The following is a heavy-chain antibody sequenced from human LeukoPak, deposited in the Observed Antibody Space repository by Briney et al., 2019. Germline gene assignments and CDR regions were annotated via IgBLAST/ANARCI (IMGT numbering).Heavy chain of an antibody. CDR1: GGSFSGYY. J-gene: IGHJ3*02. D-gene: IGHD4-23*01. CDR2: INHSGST. CDR3: ARGLQGDYGGVYAFDI. V-gene: IGHV4-34*01. Sequence: SETLSLTCAVYGGSFSGYYWSWIRQPPGKGLEWIGEINHSGSTNYNPSLKSRVTISVDTSKNQFSLKLSSVTAADTAVYYCARGLQGDYGGVYAFDIWGQGTMVTVSS.